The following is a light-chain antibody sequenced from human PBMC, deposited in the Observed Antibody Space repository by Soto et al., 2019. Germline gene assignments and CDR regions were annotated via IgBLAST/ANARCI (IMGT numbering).Light chain of an antibody. CDR3: SSYTSIGTFV. Sequence: SALTQPASVSGSPGQSITISCTGGTSDVGAFNYVSWYQHHPGKAPKLLIYDVSNRPSGFSSRFSASKSGNTASLTISGLQAEDEADYYCSSYTSIGTFVFGTGTKLTVL. CDR2: DVS. CDR1: TSDVGAFNY. V-gene: IGLV2-14*03. J-gene: IGLJ1*01.